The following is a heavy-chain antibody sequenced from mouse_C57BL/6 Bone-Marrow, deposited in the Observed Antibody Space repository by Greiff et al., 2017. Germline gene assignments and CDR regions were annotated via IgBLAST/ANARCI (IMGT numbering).Heavy chain of an antibody. V-gene: IGHV14-4*01. D-gene: IGHD1-1*01. CDR1: GFNIKDDY. CDR2: IDPENGDT. Sequence: EVQRVESGAELVRPGASVKLSCTASGFNIKDDYMHWVKQRPEQGLEWIGWIDPENGDTEYASKFQGKATITADTSSNTAYLQLSSLTSEDTAVYYCTTITTVVATDYWGQGTTLTVSS. J-gene: IGHJ2*01. CDR3: TTITTVVATDY.